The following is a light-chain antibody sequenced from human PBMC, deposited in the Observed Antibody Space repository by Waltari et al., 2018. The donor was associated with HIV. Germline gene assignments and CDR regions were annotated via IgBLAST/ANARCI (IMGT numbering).Light chain of an antibody. Sequence: QSVLTQPPSASGTPGQRVTISCSGSRSNIGRNTVNWYQQLPGTAPKLLIYSNNRRPSGVPDRFSGSKSGTSASLAISGLQSEDEADYYCAAWDDSLNGFYVFGTGTKVTVL. J-gene: IGLJ1*01. V-gene: IGLV1-44*01. CDR1: RSNIGRNT. CDR2: SNN. CDR3: AAWDDSLNGFYV.